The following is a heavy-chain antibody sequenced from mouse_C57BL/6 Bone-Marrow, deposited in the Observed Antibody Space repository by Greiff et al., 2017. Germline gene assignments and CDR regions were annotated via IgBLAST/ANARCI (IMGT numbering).Heavy chain of an antibody. CDR1: GYTFTSYG. J-gene: IGHJ1*03. CDR3: ASGGDYYGSSYFWYFDD. CDR2: IYPRSGNT. V-gene: IGHV1-81*01. Sequence: VQLQQSGAELARPGASVKLSCKASGYTFTSYGISWVKQRTGQGLEWIGEIYPRSGNTYYNEKFKGKATLTADTSSSTAYMELRSLTSEDSAVYFCASGGDYYGSSYFWYFDDWGTGTTVTVAS. D-gene: IGHD1-1*01.